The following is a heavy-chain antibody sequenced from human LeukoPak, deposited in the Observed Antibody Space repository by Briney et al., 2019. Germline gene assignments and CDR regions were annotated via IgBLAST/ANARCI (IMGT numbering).Heavy chain of an antibody. CDR2: ISGSGGST. J-gene: IGHJ4*02. Sequence: SGGSLRLSCAASGFTFSDYYMSWIRQAPGKGLEWVSAISGSGGSTYYADSVKGRFTISRDNSKNTLYLQMNSLRAEDTAVYYCAKAPKGSGYRPSVYWGQGTLVTVSS. CDR1: GFTFSDYY. CDR3: AKAPKGSGYRPSVY. V-gene: IGHV3-23*01. D-gene: IGHD3-3*01.